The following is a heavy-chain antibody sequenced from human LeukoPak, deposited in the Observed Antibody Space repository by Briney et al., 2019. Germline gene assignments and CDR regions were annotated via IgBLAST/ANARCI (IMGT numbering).Heavy chain of an antibody. D-gene: IGHD2-15*01. J-gene: IGHJ6*04. CDR2: ICGRGGST. Sequence: GGSLRLSCAASGFTFSSYAMGGVRQAPGKGLEWVSAICGRGGSTYYADSVKGRSTISRDNSKNTLYLQMNSLRAEDTAVYYCAKDRAGGYCSGGSCSRIYYYYGMDVWGKGTTVTVSS. CDR1: GFTFSSYA. CDR3: AKDRAGGYCSGGSCSRIYYYYGMDV. V-gene: IGHV3-23*01.